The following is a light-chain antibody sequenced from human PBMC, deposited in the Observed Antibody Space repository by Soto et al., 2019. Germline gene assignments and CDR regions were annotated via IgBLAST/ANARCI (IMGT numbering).Light chain of an antibody. CDR3: CSYARSYTWV. Sequence: QSALTQPRSVSGSPGQSVTISCTGTSSDVGNYNYVSWYQQHPGKAPKVMIYDVNKWPSGVPDRFSGSKSGNTASLTISGPPAAAEADYYCCSYARSYTWVFGGGTKLTVL. CDR2: DVN. CDR1: SSDVGNYNY. J-gene: IGLJ3*02. V-gene: IGLV2-11*01.